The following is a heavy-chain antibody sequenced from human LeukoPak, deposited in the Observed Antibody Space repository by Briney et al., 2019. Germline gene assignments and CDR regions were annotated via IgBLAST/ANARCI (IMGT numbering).Heavy chain of an antibody. J-gene: IGHJ6*03. V-gene: IGHV1-69*13. CDR1: GGTFSSYA. D-gene: IGHD2-2*01. CDR2: IIPIFGTA. Sequence: SVKVSCKASGGTFSSYAISWVRQAPGQGLEWMGGIIPIFGTANYAQKFQGRVTITADESTSTAYMELSSLRSEDTAVYYCAREANVVVPAAIKGYYMDVWGKGTTVTVSS. CDR3: AREANVVVPAAIKGYYMDV.